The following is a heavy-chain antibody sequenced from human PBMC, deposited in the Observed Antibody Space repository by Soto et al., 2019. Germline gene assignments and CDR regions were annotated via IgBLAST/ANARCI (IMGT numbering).Heavy chain of an antibody. Sequence: PGGSLRLSCAASGFTFSSYSMNWVRQAPGKGLEWVSSISSSSSYIYYADSVKGRFTISRDNAKNSLYLQMNSLRAEDTAVYYCARDFDFIAAPGFDYWGQGTLVTVSS. J-gene: IGHJ4*02. CDR1: GFTFSSYS. CDR3: ARDFDFIAAPGFDY. D-gene: IGHD6-6*01. V-gene: IGHV3-21*01. CDR2: ISSSSSYI.